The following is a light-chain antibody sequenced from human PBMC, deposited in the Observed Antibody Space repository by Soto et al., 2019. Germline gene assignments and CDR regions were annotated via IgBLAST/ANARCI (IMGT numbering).Light chain of an antibody. V-gene: IGKV3D-15*01. Sequence: EIVLTQSPGTLSLSPGKISTLSCRASQSVDINLAWYQQKPGQAPRLLIFGASTRATGIPARLSGSGYGTDLTITISSMKYEDFGVYLCQQYDKWTLTFGGGTKVDIK. CDR1: QSVDIN. CDR2: GAS. CDR3: QQYDKWTLT. J-gene: IGKJ4*01.